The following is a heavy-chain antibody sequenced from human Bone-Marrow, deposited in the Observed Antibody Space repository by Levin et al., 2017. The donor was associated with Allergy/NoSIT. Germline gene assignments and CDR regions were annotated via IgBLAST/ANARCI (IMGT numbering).Heavy chain of an antibody. D-gene: IGHD3-22*01. V-gene: IGHV3-30-3*01. Sequence: GGSLRLSCTASGFNFSTFAMHWVRRAPGKGLEWVALVSHDGTRTYYPTSVKGRFTISRDNSENTLYLQLNSLRDEDTAVYYCARDYFDGSGRFDYWGQGALVTVSS. CDR1: GFNFSTFA. CDR2: VSHDGTRT. CDR3: ARDYFDGSGRFDY. J-gene: IGHJ4*02.